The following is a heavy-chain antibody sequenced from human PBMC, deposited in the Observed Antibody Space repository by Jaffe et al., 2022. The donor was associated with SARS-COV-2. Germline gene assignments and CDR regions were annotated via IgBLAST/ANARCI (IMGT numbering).Heavy chain of an antibody. CDR2: IYWDDDK. J-gene: IGHJ6*03. CDR3: AHSLLVRGGSYYYYYMDV. Sequence: QITLKESGPTLVKPTQTLTLTCTFSGFSLSTSGVGVGWIRQPPGKALEWLALIYWDDDKRYSPSLKSRLTITKDTSKNQVVLTMTNMDPVDTATYYCAHSLLVRGGSYYYYYMDVWGKGTTVTVSS. CDR1: GFSLSTSGVG. V-gene: IGHV2-5*02. D-gene: IGHD3-10*01.